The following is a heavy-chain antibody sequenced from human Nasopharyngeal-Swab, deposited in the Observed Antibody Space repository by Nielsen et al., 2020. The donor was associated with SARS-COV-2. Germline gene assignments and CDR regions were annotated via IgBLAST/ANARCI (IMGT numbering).Heavy chain of an antibody. J-gene: IGHJ4*02. Sequence: GESLKISCAASGFTFSSHPMNWIRQAPGKGLEWVSSISSGRRYINYADPIKGRFAISRDDVKNSLYLQMDSLSAEDTAVYYCASALRHCSGGACYEVFDYWGQGTLVTVSS. CDR1: GFTFSSHP. V-gene: IGHV3-21*04. D-gene: IGHD2-15*01. CDR2: ISSGRRYI. CDR3: ASALRHCSGGACYEVFDY.